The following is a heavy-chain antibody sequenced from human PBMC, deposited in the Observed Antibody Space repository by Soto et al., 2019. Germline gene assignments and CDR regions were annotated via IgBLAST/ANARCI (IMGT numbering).Heavy chain of an antibody. Sequence: SETLSLTCSVSGVSITSGSYYWGWIRQHPGEGLEWVGYNYDGGSTYYNPSLKSRVTISVDKSKNQFSLKLSSMTAADTAVYYCARASGYYIKGWFDPWGQGTLVTVSS. D-gene: IGHD3-3*01. V-gene: IGHV4-39*07. CDR1: GVSITSGSYY. CDR3: ARASGYYIKGWFDP. J-gene: IGHJ5*02. CDR2: NYDGGST.